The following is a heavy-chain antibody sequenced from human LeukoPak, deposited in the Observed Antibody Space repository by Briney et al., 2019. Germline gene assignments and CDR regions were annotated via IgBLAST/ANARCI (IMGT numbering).Heavy chain of an antibody. V-gene: IGHV3-30-3*01. D-gene: IGHD2-2*01. CDR2: ISYDGSNK. CDR1: GFTFSSYA. CDR3: ARARGTSCCAFDI. Sequence: GGSLRLSCAASGFTFSSYAMHWVRQAPGKGLEWVAVISYDGSNKYYADSVKGRFTISRDNSKNTLYLQMNSLRAEDTAVYYCARARGTSCCAFDIWGQGTMVTVSS. J-gene: IGHJ3*02.